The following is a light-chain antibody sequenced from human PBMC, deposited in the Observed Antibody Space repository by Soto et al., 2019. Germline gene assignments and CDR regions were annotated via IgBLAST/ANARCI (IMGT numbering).Light chain of an antibody. V-gene: IGKV1-5*03. CDR1: QSISSW. Sequence: DIQMTQSPSTLSASVGDRVTITCRASQSISSWLAWYQQKPGKAPKLLIYKASILESGVPSRFSGSGSGTEFTLTISCLQPDDFATYYCQQYKTYPYTFGQGTKVEIK. CDR3: QQYKTYPYT. J-gene: IGKJ2*01. CDR2: KAS.